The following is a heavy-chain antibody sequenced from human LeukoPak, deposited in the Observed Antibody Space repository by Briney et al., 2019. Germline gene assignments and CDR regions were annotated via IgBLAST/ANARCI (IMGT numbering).Heavy chain of an antibody. V-gene: IGHV4-4*02. CDR3: ATYGPTSGGYTFEY. CDR2: IIDSGST. D-gene: IGHD2-15*01. Sequence: SGTLSLTCAVSGGSISSGYWWSWVRQPPMKGLEWIGEIIDSGSTNYNPSLKGRITISLDKTKNQFSLNVNSVTAADTAIYYCATYGPTSGGYTFEYWGQGILVTVSS. J-gene: IGHJ4*02. CDR1: GGSISSGYW.